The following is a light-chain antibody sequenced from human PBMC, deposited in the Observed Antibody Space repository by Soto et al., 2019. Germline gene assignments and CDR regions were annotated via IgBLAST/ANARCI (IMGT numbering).Light chain of an antibody. CDR2: GAS. V-gene: IGKV3-20*01. J-gene: IGKJ5*01. CDR3: HQYGSSPLT. CDR1: QSVSSSY. Sequence: EIVLTQSPGTLSLSPGERATLSCRASQSVSSSYLAWYQQKPGQAPRLLIYGASSRATGIPDRFSGSGSGTNFTLTITRLEPEDCAVYYCHQYGSSPLTFGQGTRLE.